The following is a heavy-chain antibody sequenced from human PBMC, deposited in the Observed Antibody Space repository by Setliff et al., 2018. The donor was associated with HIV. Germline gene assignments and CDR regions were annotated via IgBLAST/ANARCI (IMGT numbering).Heavy chain of an antibody. CDR2: ISSRSSAL. CDR3: AKDRYYGSGVGGAFDI. V-gene: IGHV3-21*04. Sequence: GGSLRLSCAASGFTFSSYNMNWVRQAPGKGLDWVSSISSRSSALYYADSVRGRFTISRDNAKNSLYLQMNSLRTEDTALYYCAKDRYYGSGVGGAFDIWGQGSMVTVSS. J-gene: IGHJ3*02. CDR1: GFTFSSYN. D-gene: IGHD3-10*01.